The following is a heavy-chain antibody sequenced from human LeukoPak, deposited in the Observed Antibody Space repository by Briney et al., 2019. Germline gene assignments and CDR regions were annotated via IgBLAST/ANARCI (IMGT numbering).Heavy chain of an antibody. D-gene: IGHD1-26*01. CDR2: ISYDGSNK. CDR1: GFTFSSYA. Sequence: GRSLRLSCAASGFTFSSYAMHWVRQAPGKGLEWVAVISYDGSNKYYADSVKGRFTISRDNSKNTLYLQMNSLRAEDTAVYYCARVPWYKWELLPGYYYYYGMDVWGQGTTVTVSS. CDR3: ARVPWYKWELLPGYYYYYGMDV. J-gene: IGHJ6*02. V-gene: IGHV3-30*07.